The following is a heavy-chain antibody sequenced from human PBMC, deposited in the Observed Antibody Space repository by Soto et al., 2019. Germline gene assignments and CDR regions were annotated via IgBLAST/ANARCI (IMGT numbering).Heavy chain of an antibody. J-gene: IGHJ5*02. Sequence: SETLSLTCSVSGGSIISYYWTWIRQPAGKGLEWIGRVYSSGGTHYNSSLKSRVTISLDTSKNQFSLRLISVTAADTAVYYCARGQRFSDWFDPWGQGTLVTVSS. CDR3: ARGQRFSDWFDP. CDR2: VYSSGGT. D-gene: IGHD3-3*01. V-gene: IGHV4-4*07. CDR1: GGSIISYY.